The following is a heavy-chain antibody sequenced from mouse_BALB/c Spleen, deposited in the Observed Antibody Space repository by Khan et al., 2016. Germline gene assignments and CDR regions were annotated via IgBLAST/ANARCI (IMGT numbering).Heavy chain of an antibody. V-gene: IGHV14-1*02. CDR2: IDPENGNT. CDR3: SLDGSLFAY. D-gene: IGHD2-3*01. J-gene: IGHJ3*01. CDR1: GFNIKDYY. Sequence: VQLQQSGAELVRPGALVKLSCKASGFNIKDYYMHWVKQRPEQGLEWIGWIDPENGNTIYDPKFQGKASITADTSSNTAYLQLSSLTAEATAVYDGSLDGSLFAYWGQGTLVTVSA.